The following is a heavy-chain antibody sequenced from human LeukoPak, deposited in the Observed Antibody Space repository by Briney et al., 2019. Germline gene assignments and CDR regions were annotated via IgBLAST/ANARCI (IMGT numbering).Heavy chain of an antibody. V-gene: IGHV3-74*01. D-gene: IGHD3-10*01. J-gene: IGHJ5*02. Sequence: PGGSLRLSCVASGFTFSNYWIHWVRQAPGKGLVGVSRINTDGTYTIYADSVQGRFTISRDNARNTVYLQMNSLRAEDTATYYCARDIRNYYDSGAYGWFDPWGQGTLVPVSS. CDR3: ARDIRNYYDSGAYGWFDP. CDR1: GFTFSNYW. CDR2: INTDGTYT.